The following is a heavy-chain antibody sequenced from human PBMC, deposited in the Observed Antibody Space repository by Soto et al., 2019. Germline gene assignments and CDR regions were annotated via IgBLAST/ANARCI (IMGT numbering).Heavy chain of an antibody. J-gene: IGHJ4*02. CDR2: ISSGGGST. Sequence: GGSLRLSCAASGFTFSSYAMSWVRQAPGMGLEWVSGISSGGGSTFYADSVKGRFTISRDYSKNTLYLEMNSLRAEDTAVYYCAKYRTDWVRCSFDYWGQGTLVTVSS. V-gene: IGHV3-23*01. CDR1: GFTFSSYA. CDR3: AKYRTDWVRCSFDY. D-gene: IGHD3-10*02.